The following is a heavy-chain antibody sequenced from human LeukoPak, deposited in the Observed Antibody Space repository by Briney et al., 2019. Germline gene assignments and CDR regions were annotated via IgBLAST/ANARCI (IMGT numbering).Heavy chain of an antibody. CDR3: ARTYSSPSWFDP. Sequence: GASVKVSCKASGGTFSSYAISWVRQAPGQGLEWMGGIIPIFGTANYAQKFQGRVTITTDESTSTAYMELSSLRSEDTAVYYCARTYSSPSWFDPWGQGTLVTVSS. J-gene: IGHJ5*02. CDR2: IIPIFGTA. V-gene: IGHV1-69*05. D-gene: IGHD6-6*01. CDR1: GGTFSSYA.